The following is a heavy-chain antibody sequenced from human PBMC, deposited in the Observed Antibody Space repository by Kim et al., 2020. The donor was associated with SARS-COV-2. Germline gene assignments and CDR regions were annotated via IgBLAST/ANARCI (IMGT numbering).Heavy chain of an antibody. CDR1: GFTFSSYS. CDR3: AREGGHCSSTSCSYYFDY. CDR2: ISSSSSYI. J-gene: IGHJ4*02. Sequence: GGSLRLSCAASGFTFSSYSMNWVRQPQGKGLEWVSSISSSSSYINYADSVKGRFTISRDNAKNSLYLQMNSLRAEDTSVYYCAREGGHCSSTSCSYYFDYWGQGTLVTVSS. V-gene: IGHV3-21*01. D-gene: IGHD2-2*01.